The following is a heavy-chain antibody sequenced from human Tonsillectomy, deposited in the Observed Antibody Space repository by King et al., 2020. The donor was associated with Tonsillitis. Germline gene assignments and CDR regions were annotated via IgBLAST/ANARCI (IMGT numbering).Heavy chain of an antibody. Sequence: VQLVESGGDLVQPGGSLRLSCAASGFTFSSYAMSWVRQAPGKGLEWVSTISGSGGSTYYGDCVKGQFTISRDNSKNTLYRQMNSLRAGDTAVYYCAKGAPGIAVAGSGAFDYWGQGTLVNVSS. CDR1: GFTFSSYA. CDR3: AKGAPGIAVAGSGAFDY. D-gene: IGHD6-19*01. V-gene: IGHV3-23*04. J-gene: IGHJ4*02. CDR2: ISGSGGST.